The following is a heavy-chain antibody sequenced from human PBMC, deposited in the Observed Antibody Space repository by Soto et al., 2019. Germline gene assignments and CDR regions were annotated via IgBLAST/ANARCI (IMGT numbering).Heavy chain of an antibody. CDR1: GGTFSSYT. V-gene: IGHV1-69*08. Sequence: QVQLVQSGAEVKKPGSSVKVSCKASGGTFSSYTISWVRQAPGQGLEWMGRIIPILGIANYAQKFRGRVTITADKSTSTAYMELSSLRSEDTAVYYCAREGYYYDSSGSPVYWGQGTLVTVSS. D-gene: IGHD3-22*01. CDR2: IIPILGIA. J-gene: IGHJ4*02. CDR3: AREGYYYDSSGSPVY.